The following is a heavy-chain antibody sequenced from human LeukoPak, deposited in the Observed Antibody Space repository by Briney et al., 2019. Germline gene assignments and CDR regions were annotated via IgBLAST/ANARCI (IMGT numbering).Heavy chain of an antibody. V-gene: IGHV5-51*01. D-gene: IGHD5-12*01. J-gene: IGHJ4*02. CDR1: GYRFTSFW. CDR2: FYPGDSDT. CDR3: ARAYSGYVLGYFDF. Sequence: GESLKIPWKGPGYRFTSFWVAWVRQIPGKGLDWMGTFYPGDSDTRYSPSLRGQVTIAADKSISTAYLQWSSLEASDTAFYYCARAYSGYVLGYFDFWGQGTLVTVSS.